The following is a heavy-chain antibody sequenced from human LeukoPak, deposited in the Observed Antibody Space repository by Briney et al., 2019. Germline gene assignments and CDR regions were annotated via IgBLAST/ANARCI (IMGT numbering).Heavy chain of an antibody. CDR1: GGSISSGGYS. CDR3: ARDYAGSSSWNWFDP. J-gene: IGHJ5*02. D-gene: IGHD6-13*01. CDR2: IYHSGGT. V-gene: IGHV4-30-2*01. Sequence: SETLSRTGAGSGGSISSGGYSWSWIRQPPGKGLEWIGYIYHSGGTHYNPSLKGRVTISVDRSQNQLFLRLSSVAAADTAVYYCARDYAGSSSWNWFDPWGQGTLVTVSS.